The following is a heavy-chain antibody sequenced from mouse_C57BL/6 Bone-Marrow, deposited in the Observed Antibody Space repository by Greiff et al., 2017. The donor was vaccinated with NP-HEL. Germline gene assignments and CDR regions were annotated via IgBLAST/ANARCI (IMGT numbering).Heavy chain of an antibody. CDR1: GYAFSSYW. Sequence: VQLQHSGAELVKPGASVKISCKASGYAFSSYWMNWVKQRPGKGLEWIGQIYPGDGDTNYNGKFKGKATLTADKSSSTAYMQLSSLTSEDSAVYFCARSSRQLRLYYFDYWGQGTTLTVSS. D-gene: IGHD3-2*02. V-gene: IGHV1-80*01. J-gene: IGHJ2*01. CDR3: ARSSRQLRLYYFDY. CDR2: IYPGDGDT.